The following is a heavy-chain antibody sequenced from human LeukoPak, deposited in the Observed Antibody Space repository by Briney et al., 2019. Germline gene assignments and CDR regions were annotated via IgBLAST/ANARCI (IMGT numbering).Heavy chain of an antibody. D-gene: IGHD3-9*01. Sequence: ASVKVSCKASGYTFTGYYMHWVRQAPGQGLEWMGWSNPNSGGTNYAQKFQGRVTMTRDTSISTAYMELSRLRSDDTAVYYCAGGRYDILTGYSIARLNWFDPWGQGTLVTVSS. CDR2: SNPNSGGT. CDR1: GYTFTGYY. V-gene: IGHV1-2*02. CDR3: AGGRYDILTGYSIARLNWFDP. J-gene: IGHJ5*02.